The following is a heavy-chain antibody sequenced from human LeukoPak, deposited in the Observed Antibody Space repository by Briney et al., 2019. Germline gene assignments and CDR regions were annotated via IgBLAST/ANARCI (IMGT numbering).Heavy chain of an antibody. CDR2: INTNTGNP. V-gene: IGHV7-4-1*02. CDR1: GYTFTSYA. Sequence: GASVKVSCKASGYTFTSYAMNWVRQAPGQGLEWMGWINTNTGNPTYAQGFTGRVVFSLDTSVSTAYLQISSLKAEDTAVYYCAREAESYCGGDCYSKYYFDYWGQGTLVIVSS. J-gene: IGHJ4*02. CDR3: AREAESYCGGDCYSKYYFDY. D-gene: IGHD2-21*02.